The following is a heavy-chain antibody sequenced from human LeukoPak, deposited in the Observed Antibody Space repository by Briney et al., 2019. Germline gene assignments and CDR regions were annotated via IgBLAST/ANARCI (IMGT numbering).Heavy chain of an antibody. CDR1: GFTFSNYW. CDR3: ARPLGPRNTVTTPAPFDY. V-gene: IGHV3-74*01. D-gene: IGHD4-17*01. Sequence: PGGSLRLSCAASGFTFSNYWMHWVRQAPGKGLVLVSRISGDGSSTSYVDSVKGRFTVSRDNATNTLYLQMNSLRPEDTAVYYCARPLGPRNTVTTPAPFDYWGQGTLVTVSS. J-gene: IGHJ4*02. CDR2: ISGDGSST.